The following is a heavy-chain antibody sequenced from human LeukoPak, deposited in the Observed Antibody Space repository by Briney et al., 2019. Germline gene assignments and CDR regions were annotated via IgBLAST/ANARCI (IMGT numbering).Heavy chain of an antibody. CDR3: AKELIVGATTPFDY. V-gene: IGHV3-23*01. D-gene: IGHD1-26*01. CDR1: GFTFGSYA. CDR2: ISGSGGST. J-gene: IGHJ4*02. Sequence: PGGSLRLSCAASGFTFGSYAMSWVRQAPGKGLEWVSAISGSGGSTYYVDSVKGRFTISRDNSKNTLYLQVNSLRAEDTAVYYCAKELIVGATTPFDYWGQGTLVTVSS.